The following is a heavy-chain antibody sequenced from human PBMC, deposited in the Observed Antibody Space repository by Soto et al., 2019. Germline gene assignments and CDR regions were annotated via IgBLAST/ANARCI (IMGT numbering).Heavy chain of an antibody. CDR3: AKSHPWLWSGYYGDY. CDR2: ISGSGGST. D-gene: IGHD3-3*01. Sequence: GGSLRLSCAASGFTFSSYAMSWVRQAPGKGLEWVSAISGSGGSTYYADSVKGRFTISRDNSKNTLYLQMNSMRAEDTAVYYCAKSHPWLWSGYYGDYWGQGTLVTVSS. CDR1: GFTFSSYA. J-gene: IGHJ4*02. V-gene: IGHV3-23*01.